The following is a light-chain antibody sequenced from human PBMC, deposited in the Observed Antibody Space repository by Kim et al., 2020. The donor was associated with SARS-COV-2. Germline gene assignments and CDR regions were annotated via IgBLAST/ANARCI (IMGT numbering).Light chain of an antibody. CDR2: QDS. J-gene: IGLJ3*02. Sequence: VPPCQAAQVTYSGDKLEHKYAVWYQQKPGQSPVLVSYQDSNRPSGIPERFSGSNSGNTATLTISGTQAMDEADYYCQAWDSSTAVFGGGTQLTVL. CDR3: QAWDSSTAV. V-gene: IGLV3-1*01. CDR1: KLEHKY.